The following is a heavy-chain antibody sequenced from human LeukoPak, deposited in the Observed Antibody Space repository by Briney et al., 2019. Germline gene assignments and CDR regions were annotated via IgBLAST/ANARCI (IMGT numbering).Heavy chain of an antibody. V-gene: IGHV4-34*01. CDR1: GGSFSGYY. CDR3: ARVRYSSSWYPSYFDY. J-gene: IGHJ4*02. D-gene: IGHD6-13*01. Sequence: SETLSLTCGVFGGSFSGYYWTWLRQPPGRGLEWIGQINHRGSSHYNPSLRSRVTISVDTSKTQFSLKLSSVTAADTAVYYCARVRYSSSWYPSYFDYWGQGTLVTVSP. CDR2: INHRGSS.